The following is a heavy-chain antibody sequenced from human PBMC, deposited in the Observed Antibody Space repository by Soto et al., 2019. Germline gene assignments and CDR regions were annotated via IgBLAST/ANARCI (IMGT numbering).Heavy chain of an antibody. CDR3: AIVPTHLIASREFDP. CDR1: GYTFTGYY. J-gene: IGHJ5*02. V-gene: IGHV1-2*02. CDR2: INPNSGGT. Sequence: VASVKGSCNASGYTFTGYYMHWVRQAPGQGLEWMGWINPNSGGTNYAQKFQGRVTMTWDTSISTAYMELSRLRSDDTAVYYCAIVPTHLIASREFDPWGQGTLVTVSS. D-gene: IGHD6-13*01.